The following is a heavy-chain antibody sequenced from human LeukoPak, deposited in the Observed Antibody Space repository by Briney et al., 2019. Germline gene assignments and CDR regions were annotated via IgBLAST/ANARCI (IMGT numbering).Heavy chain of an antibody. V-gene: IGHV1-69*13. CDR3: AREYSSSWSLYYYYYMDV. CDR2: IIPIFGTA. CDR1: GGTFSSYA. Sequence: SVKVSCKASGGTFSSYAISWVRQAPGQGLEWMGGIIPIFGTANYAQKFQARVTITADESTSTAYMELSSLRSEDTAVYYCAREYSSSWSLYYYYYMDVWGKGTTVTVSS. J-gene: IGHJ6*03. D-gene: IGHD6-13*01.